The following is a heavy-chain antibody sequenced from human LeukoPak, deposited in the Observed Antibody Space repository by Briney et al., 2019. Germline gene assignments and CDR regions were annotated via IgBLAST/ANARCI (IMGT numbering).Heavy chain of an antibody. CDR3: ARCTAGGFGVVIGPFDY. CDR2: ISAYNGNT. V-gene: IGHV1-18*01. CDR1: GYTFTSYG. Sequence: ASVKVSCKASGYTFTSYGISWVRQAPGQGLEWMGWISAYNGNTNYAQKLHGRGTMTTDTSTSTAYRELGSLRSDDTAVYYCARCTAGGFGVVIGPFDYWGQGTLVTVSS. D-gene: IGHD3-3*01. J-gene: IGHJ4*02.